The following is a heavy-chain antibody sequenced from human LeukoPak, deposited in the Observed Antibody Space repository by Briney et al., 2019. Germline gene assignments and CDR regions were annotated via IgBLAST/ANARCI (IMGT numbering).Heavy chain of an antibody. CDR2: IRTKAYGATT. CDR1: GFPFAEYA. J-gene: IGHJ6*03. CDR3: TTVSPPYNWNRGEYYYYYMDV. V-gene: IGHV3-49*04. D-gene: IGHD1-20*01. Sequence: GGSLRLSCTASGFPFAEYAVSWVRQAPGKGLEWVGFIRTKAYGATTAYAASVKDRFTISRDDSKSIAYLQMNSLKTEDTAVYYCTTVSPPYNWNRGEYYYYYMDVWGKGTTVTVSS.